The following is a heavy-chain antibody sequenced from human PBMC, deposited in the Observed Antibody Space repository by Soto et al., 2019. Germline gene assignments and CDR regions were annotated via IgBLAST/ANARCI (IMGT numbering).Heavy chain of an antibody. CDR1: GFSLTTDRVG. V-gene: IGHV2-5*02. CDR2: IYWDDSK. J-gene: IGHJ4*02. Sequence: QITLKESGPTLVKPTQTLTLTCTFSGFSLTTDRVGVGWIRQPPGEVLEWLAVIYWDDSKTYRPSLESRLTITKDTSKNKVGLTKTNMDSVDTATYFCAHAYGGRSLYGGQGTLVTVSS. D-gene: IGHD1-26*01. CDR3: AHAYGGRSLY.